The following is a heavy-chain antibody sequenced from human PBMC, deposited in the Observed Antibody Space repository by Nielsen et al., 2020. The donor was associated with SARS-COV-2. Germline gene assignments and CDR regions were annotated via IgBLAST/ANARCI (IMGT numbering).Heavy chain of an antibody. CDR1: GFTFSSYS. CDR2: ISSSSSTI. J-gene: IGHJ5*02. V-gene: IGHV3-48*04. D-gene: IGHD5-12*01. CDR3: ARDQSGLGFDP. Sequence: GESLKISCAASGFTFSSYSMNWVRQAPGKGLEWVSYISSSSSTIYYADSVKGRFTISRDNAKNSLYLQMNSLRAEDTAVYYCARDQSGLGFDPWGQGTLVTVSS.